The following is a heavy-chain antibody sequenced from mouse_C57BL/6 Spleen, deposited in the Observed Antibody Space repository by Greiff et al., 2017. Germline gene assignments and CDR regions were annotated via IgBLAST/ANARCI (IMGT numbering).Heavy chain of an antibody. Sequence: QVQLQQPGTELVKPGASVQLSCKASGYTFTSYWMHWVKQRPGQGLEWIGNINPSNGGTNYNEKFKSKATMTVDKSSSTAYMQLSSLTSEDSAVYYCAREAWDWYFDVWGTGTTVTVSS. V-gene: IGHV1-53*01. CDR3: AREAWDWYFDV. CDR2: INPSNGGT. J-gene: IGHJ1*03. CDR1: GYTFTSYW.